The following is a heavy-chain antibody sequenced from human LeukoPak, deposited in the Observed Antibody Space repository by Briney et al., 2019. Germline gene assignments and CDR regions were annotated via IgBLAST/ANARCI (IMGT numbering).Heavy chain of an antibody. Sequence: PGGSLRLSCAASGFTFSSHSMNWVRQAPGKGLEWVSFISSRSSYIHYADSVKGRFTISRDNAKNTLYLQMNSLRAEDTAVYYCTHYYDSSGYPDYWGQGTLVTVSS. CDR3: THYYDSSGYPDY. CDR1: GFTFSSHS. CDR2: ISSRSSYI. V-gene: IGHV3-21*04. D-gene: IGHD3-22*01. J-gene: IGHJ4*02.